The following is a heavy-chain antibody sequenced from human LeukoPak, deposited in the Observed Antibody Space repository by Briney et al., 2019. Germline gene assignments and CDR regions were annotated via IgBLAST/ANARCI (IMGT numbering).Heavy chain of an antibody. CDR3: AKGPGGAMVF. CDR2: ISYDGSNK. Sequence: PGGSLRLSCAASGFTFSSYGMHWVRQAPGKGLEWVAVISYDGSNKYYADSVKGRFTISRDNSKNTLYLQMNSLRAEDTAVYYCAKGPGGAMVFWGQGTLVTVSS. V-gene: IGHV3-30*18. CDR1: GFTFSSYG. J-gene: IGHJ4*02. D-gene: IGHD5-18*01.